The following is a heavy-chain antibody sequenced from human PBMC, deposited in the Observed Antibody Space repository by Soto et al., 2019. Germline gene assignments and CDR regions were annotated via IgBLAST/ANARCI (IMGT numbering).Heavy chain of an antibody. Sequence: GGSLRLSCAASGFTFSSYAMSWVRQAQGKGLEWVSYISSSSSTIYYADSVKGRFTISRDNAKTSLYLQMNSLRDEDTAVYYCARLDYGGNSRAAFDIWGQGTMVTVSS. D-gene: IGHD4-17*01. V-gene: IGHV3-48*02. J-gene: IGHJ3*02. CDR2: ISSSSSTI. CDR3: ARLDYGGNSRAAFDI. CDR1: GFTFSSYA.